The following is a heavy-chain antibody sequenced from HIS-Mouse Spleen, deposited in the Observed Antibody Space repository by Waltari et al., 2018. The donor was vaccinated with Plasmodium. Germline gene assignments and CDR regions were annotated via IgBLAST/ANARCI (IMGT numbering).Heavy chain of an antibody. V-gene: IGHV1-18*01. Sequence: QVQLVQSGAEVKKPGASVKVSCKASGYTFTSYGISWVRQAPGQGLEWMGWIIPYNCNTNLAHDLQGRVNITTDTSTSTAYMELRSLRSDDTAVYYCARGSAGDAFDIWGQGTMVTVSS. CDR1: GYTFTSYG. D-gene: IGHD6-19*01. J-gene: IGHJ3*02. CDR2: IIPYNCNT. CDR3: ARGSAGDAFDI.